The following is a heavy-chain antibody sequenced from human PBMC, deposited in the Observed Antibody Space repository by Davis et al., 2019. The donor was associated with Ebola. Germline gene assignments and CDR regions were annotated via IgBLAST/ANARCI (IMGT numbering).Heavy chain of an antibody. CDR2: ISSSSSTI. J-gene: IGHJ6*04. CDR3: AAGAGVAATDYYGTDV. V-gene: IGHV3-48*01. Sequence: GESLKISCAASGFTFSSYSMNWVRQAPGKGLEWVSYISSSSSTIYYADSVKGRFTISSDNAKNSLYLQMNSLRAEDTAVYYCAAGAGVAATDYYGTDVWGKGTTVTVSS. D-gene: IGHD2-15*01. CDR1: GFTFSSYS.